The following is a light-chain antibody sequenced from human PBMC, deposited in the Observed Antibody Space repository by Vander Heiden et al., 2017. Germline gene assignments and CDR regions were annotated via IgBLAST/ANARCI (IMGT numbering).Light chain of an antibody. V-gene: IGLV2-14*01. CDR2: EVS. CDR3: NSYTSSTLYV. J-gene: IGLJ1*01. CDR1: SSDVGSYNY. Sequence: QSALTQPASVSGSPGQSITISCTGTSSDVGSYNYVSWYQQHPGKAPKLMIYEVSNRPSGVSNRFSGSKSGNTASLTISGLQAEDEADYYCNSYTSSTLYVFGTGTKVTVL.